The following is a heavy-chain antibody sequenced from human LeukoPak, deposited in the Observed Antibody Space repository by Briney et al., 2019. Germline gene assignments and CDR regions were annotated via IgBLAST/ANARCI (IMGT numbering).Heavy chain of an antibody. CDR2: IYHSGST. CDR3: ARVERGYSYEFDY. J-gene: IGHJ4*02. V-gene: IGHV4-59*08. D-gene: IGHD5-18*01. CDR1: GGSISTYY. Sequence: SETLSLTCTVSGGSISTYYWSWIRQPPGRGLEWIGYIYHSGSTNYNPSLKSRVTISVDTSKNQFSLKLSSVTAADTAVYYCARVERGYSYEFDYWGQGTLVTVSS.